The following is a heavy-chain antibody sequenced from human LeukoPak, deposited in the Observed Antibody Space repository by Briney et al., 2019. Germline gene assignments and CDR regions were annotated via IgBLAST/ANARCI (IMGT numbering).Heavy chain of an antibody. V-gene: IGHV4-39*01. J-gene: IGHJ4*02. Sequence: PSETLSLTCTVSSGSISTSNYYWGWVRQPPGKALEWIGNIFYGGSTYYSPSLKSRVTISLDTSGNQFSLKLSSVTAADTAVYYCARHPVRLRWQLPGYYFDYWGQGTLVTVSS. CDR2: IFYGGST. D-gene: IGHD4-23*01. CDR1: SGSISTSNYY. CDR3: ARHPVRLRWQLPGYYFDY.